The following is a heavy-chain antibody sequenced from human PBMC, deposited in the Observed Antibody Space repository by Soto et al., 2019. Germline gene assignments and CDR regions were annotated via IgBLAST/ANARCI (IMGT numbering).Heavy chain of an antibody. J-gene: IGHJ4*02. D-gene: IGHD3-9*01. V-gene: IGHV3-7*03. Sequence: SLRLSCAASGFTFSSYWMSWVRQAPGKGLEWVANIKQDGSEKYYVDSVKGRFTISRDNAKNSLYLQMNSLRAEDTAVYYCARDLAPRRYFDWTYPFDFWGQGTLVTVSS. CDR3: ARDLAPRRYFDWTYPFDF. CDR2: IKQDGSEK. CDR1: GFTFSSYW.